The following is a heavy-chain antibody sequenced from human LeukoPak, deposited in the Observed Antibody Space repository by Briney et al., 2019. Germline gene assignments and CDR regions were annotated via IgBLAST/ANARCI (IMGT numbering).Heavy chain of an antibody. V-gene: IGHV1-46*01. J-gene: IGHJ3*02. CDR1: GYTFTSYY. CDR3: ARGGSIFGVVIGTDAFDI. CDR2: INPSGGST. D-gene: IGHD3-3*01. Sequence: GASVKVSCKASGYTFTSYYMHWVRQAPGQGLEWMGIINPSGGSTSYAQKFQGRVTMTRDTSTSTVYMELSSLRSEDTAVYYCARGGSIFGVVIGTDAFDIWGQGTMVTVSS.